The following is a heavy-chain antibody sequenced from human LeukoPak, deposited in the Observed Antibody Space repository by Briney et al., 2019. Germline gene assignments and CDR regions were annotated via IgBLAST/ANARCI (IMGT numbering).Heavy chain of an antibody. D-gene: IGHD6-13*01. CDR2: IIPIFGTA. V-gene: IGHV1-69*06. CDR1: GGTFSSYA. CDR3: AREYSSSWLDIHDAFDI. Sequence: SVKVSCKASGGTFSSYAISWVRQAPGQGLEWMGGIIPIFGTANYAQKFQGRVTITADKSTSTACMELSSLRSEDTAVYYCAREYSSSWLDIHDAFDIWGQGTMVTVSS. J-gene: IGHJ3*02.